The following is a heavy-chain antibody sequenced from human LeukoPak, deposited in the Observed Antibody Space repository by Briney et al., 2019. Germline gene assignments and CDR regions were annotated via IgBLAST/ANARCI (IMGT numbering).Heavy chain of an antibody. V-gene: IGHV3-30*18. J-gene: IGHJ4*02. CDR2: ISYDGSNK. D-gene: IGHD3-10*01. Sequence: GGSLRLSCAASGFTFSSYGMHWVRQAPGKGLEWVAVISYDGSNKYYADSVKGRFTISRDNSKNTLYLQMNSLRAEDTAVYYCAKDVRYYGSGSYYVKGGYFDYWGQGTLVTVSS. CDR1: GFTFSSYG. CDR3: AKDVRYYGSGSYYVKGGYFDY.